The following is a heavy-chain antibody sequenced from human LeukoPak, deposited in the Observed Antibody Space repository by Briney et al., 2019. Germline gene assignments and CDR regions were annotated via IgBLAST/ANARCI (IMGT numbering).Heavy chain of an antibody. V-gene: IGHV3-30*04. CDR1: GFTFSDYA. CDR3: ARDEVTTPRD. CDR2: ISYDGRNK. Sequence: GGSLRLSCAASGFTFSDYAMHWVRQAPGKGLEWVAFISYDGRNKYYADSVKGRFTISRDNSKNTLYLQMNSLRAEDTAVYYCARDEVTTPRDWGQGTLVTVSS. J-gene: IGHJ4*02. D-gene: IGHD4-17*01.